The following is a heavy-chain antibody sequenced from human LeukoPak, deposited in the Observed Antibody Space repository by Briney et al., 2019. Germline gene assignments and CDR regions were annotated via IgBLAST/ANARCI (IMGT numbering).Heavy chain of an antibody. J-gene: IGHJ4*02. CDR1: GFTFSSYS. Sequence: PGGSLRLSCAASGFTFSSYSMNWVRQAPGKGLEWVSSITSSSSYIYYADSVKGRFAISRDNAKNSLYLQMNSLRAEDTAVYYCARRGSGVVVITGYLFDYWGQGTLVTVSS. V-gene: IGHV3-21*01. D-gene: IGHD3-22*01. CDR2: ITSSSSYI. CDR3: ARRGSGVVVITGYLFDY.